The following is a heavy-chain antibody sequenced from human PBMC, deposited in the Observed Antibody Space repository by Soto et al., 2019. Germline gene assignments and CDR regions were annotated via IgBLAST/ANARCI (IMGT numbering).Heavy chain of an antibody. D-gene: IGHD3-3*01. CDR1: GGSISSSSYY. CDR2: IYYSGST. Sequence: SETLSLTCTVSGGSISSSSYYWGWIRQPPGKGLEWIGSIYYSGSTYYNPSLKSRVTISVDTSKNQFSLKLSSVTAADTAVYYCARAPVGTIFGVPIWDSGGSDAFDIWGQGTMVTVSS. V-gene: IGHV4-39*01. CDR3: ARAPVGTIFGVPIWDSGGSDAFDI. J-gene: IGHJ3*02.